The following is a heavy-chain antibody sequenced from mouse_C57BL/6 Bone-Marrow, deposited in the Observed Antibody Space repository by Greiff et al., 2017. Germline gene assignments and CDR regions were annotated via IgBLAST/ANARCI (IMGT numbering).Heavy chain of an antibody. D-gene: IGHD2-3*01. CDR3: ARDRDGNFDV. J-gene: IGHJ1*03. Sequence: EVKLEESGGGLVKPGGSLKLSCAASGFTFSSYAMSWVRQTPEKRLEWVATISDGGSYTYYPDNVKGRFTISRDNAKNNRYLQMSHLKSEDTAMYYCARDRDGNFDVWGTGTTVTVSS. V-gene: IGHV5-4*01. CDR2: ISDGGSYT. CDR1: GFTFSSYA.